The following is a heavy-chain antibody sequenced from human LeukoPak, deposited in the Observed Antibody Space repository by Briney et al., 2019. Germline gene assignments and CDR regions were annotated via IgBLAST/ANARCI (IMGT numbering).Heavy chain of an antibody. CDR3: ARVGQQLGFRYYFDY. CDR1: GFTFSSYA. V-gene: IGHV3-30*01. CDR2: ISYDGSNK. D-gene: IGHD6-13*01. J-gene: IGHJ4*02. Sequence: GGSLRLSCAASGFTFSSYAMHWVRQAPGKGLEWVAVISYDGSNKYYADSVKGRFTISRDNSKNTLYLQMNSLRAEDTAVYYCARVGQQLGFRYYFDYWGQGTLVTVSS.